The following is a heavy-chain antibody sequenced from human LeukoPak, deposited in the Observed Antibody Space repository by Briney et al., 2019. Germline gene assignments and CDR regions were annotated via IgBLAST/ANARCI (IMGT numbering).Heavy chain of an antibody. CDR2: IWYDGSNK. Sequence: EGSLRLSCAASGFTFSSYGMHWVRQAPGKGLEWVAVIWYDGSNKYYADSVKGRFTISRDNSKNTLYLQMNSLRAEDTAVYYCAKDFGSGYYYNDCWGQGTLVTVSS. D-gene: IGHD3-22*01. CDR1: GFTFSSYG. J-gene: IGHJ4*02. V-gene: IGHV3-33*06. CDR3: AKDFGSGYYYNDC.